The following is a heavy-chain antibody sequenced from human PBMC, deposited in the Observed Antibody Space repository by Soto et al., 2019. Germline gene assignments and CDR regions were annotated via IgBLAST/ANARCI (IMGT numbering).Heavy chain of an antibody. D-gene: IGHD4-17*01. J-gene: IGHJ4*02. CDR2: IYYSGST. CDR1: GGSISSFY. Sequence: SETLSLTCTVSGGSISSFYWSWIRQPPGKGLEWIGYIYYSGSTNYNPSLKTRVTISVDTSKNQFSLKLSSVTAADTAVYYCARLFYGDSGSDYWGQGTLVTVSS. V-gene: IGHV4-59*01. CDR3: ARLFYGDSGSDY.